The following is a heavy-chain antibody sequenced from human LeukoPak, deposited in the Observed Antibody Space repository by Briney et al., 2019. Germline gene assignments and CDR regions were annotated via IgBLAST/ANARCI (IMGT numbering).Heavy chain of an antibody. CDR1: GGSVSSGSYY. CDR3: ARENGVYFQH. Sequence: PSETLSLTCTVSGGSVSSGSYYWSWIRQPPGKGLEWIGYIYYSGNTNYNPSLKSRVTISVDTSKNQFSLKLSSVTAADTAVYYCARENGVYFQHWGQGTLVTVSS. D-gene: IGHD2-8*01. V-gene: IGHV4-61*01. J-gene: IGHJ1*01. CDR2: IYYSGNT.